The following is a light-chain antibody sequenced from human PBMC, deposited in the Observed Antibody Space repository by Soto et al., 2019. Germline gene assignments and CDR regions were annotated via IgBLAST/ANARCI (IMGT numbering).Light chain of an antibody. J-gene: IGKJ1*01. CDR1: ESISSY. V-gene: IGKV3-11*01. CDR2: DAS. CDR3: QQLTDWPPQWT. Sequence: IVLTQSARTLTLSPGERATLSCRTSESISSYLAWYQQKPGQAPRLLIYDASSRATGIPARFSGSGSGTDFTLTISSLEPEDFAVYYCQQLTDWPPQWTFGQGTKVDIK.